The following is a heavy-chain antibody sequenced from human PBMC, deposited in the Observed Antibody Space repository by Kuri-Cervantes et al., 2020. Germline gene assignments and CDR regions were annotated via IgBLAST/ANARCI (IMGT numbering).Heavy chain of an antibody. CDR2: ISDDGINK. CDR1: GFTFSSSA. D-gene: IGHD3-22*01. V-gene: IGHV3-30-3*01. J-gene: IGHJ4*02. Sequence: GGSLRLSCAASGFTFSSSAMHWVRQAPGKGLEGVALISDDGINKYYADSVKGRFTISRDNSRNTLYLQMNSLRAEDTALYYCAKATNYYDSSGVDYWGQGTLVTVSS. CDR3: AKATNYYDSSGVDY.